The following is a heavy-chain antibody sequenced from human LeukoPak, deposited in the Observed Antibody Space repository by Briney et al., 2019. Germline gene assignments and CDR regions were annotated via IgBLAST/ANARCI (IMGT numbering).Heavy chain of an antibody. CDR1: GFSFGSYA. J-gene: IGHJ4*02. D-gene: IGHD3-10*01. V-gene: IGHV3-23*01. CDR2: KSGSGGST. CDR3: AKVDLGLDY. Sequence: GGSRRPSCAPSGFSFGSYAMSWVPQAQGKGLEWVPGKSGSGGSTYYADSVKGRFTISRDNSKNTLYLQMNSLRAEDTAVYYCAKVDLGLDYWGQGTLVTVSS.